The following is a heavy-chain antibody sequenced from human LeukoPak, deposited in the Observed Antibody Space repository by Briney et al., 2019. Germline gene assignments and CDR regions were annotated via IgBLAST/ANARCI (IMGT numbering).Heavy chain of an antibody. J-gene: IGHJ4*02. D-gene: IGHD6-13*01. CDR2: INPNSGGT. CDR3: ATVRSIAVTGTVFDY. CDR1: GYTFTGYY. Sequence: ASVKVSCKASGYTFTGYYMHWMRQAAGQGLEWMGWINPNSGGTNYAQKFQGRVTMTRDTSISTAYMELSRLRSDDTAVYYCATVRSIAVTGTVFDYWGQGTLVTVSS. V-gene: IGHV1-2*02.